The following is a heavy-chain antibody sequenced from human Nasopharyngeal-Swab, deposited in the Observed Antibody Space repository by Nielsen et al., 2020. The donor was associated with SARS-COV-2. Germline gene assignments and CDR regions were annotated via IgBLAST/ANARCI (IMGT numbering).Heavy chain of an antibody. CDR3: ARGFLQTGFDY. J-gene: IGHJ4*02. CDR1: GDSVSSNNVG. Sequence: SQTLSLTCAISGDSVSSNNVGWNWIRQSPSRGLEWLGRTYYGSKWYNHYAPSVKSRVTIKPDTSKNQFSLQMDSVTPEDSAVYYCARGFLQTGFDYWGQGTLVNVSS. CDR2: TYYGSKWYN. D-gene: IGHD3-9*01. V-gene: IGHV6-1*01.